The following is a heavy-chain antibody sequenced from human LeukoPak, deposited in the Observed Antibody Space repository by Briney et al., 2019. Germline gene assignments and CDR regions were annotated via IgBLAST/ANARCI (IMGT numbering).Heavy chain of an antibody. CDR1: GGSISSYY. CDR3: ARLVDYDILTGSGYMDV. V-gene: IGHV4-59*12. J-gene: IGHJ6*03. Sequence: SETLSLTCTVSGGSISSYYWSWIRQPPGKGLEWIGYIYYSGSTNYNPSLKSRVTISVDTSKNQFSLKLSSVTAAEPAVYYCARLVDYDILTGSGYMDVWGKGTTVTISS. CDR2: IYYSGST. D-gene: IGHD3-9*01.